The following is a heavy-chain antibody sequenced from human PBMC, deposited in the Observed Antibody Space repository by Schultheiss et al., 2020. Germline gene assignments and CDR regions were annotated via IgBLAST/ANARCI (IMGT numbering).Heavy chain of an antibody. CDR1: GYTFTGYY. Sequence: ASVKVSCKASGYTFTGYYMHWVRQAPGQGLEWMGWINPNSGGTNYAQKFQGRVTMTRDTSISTAYMELSSLRSEDTAVYYCARYGSGTYYYYGMDVWGQGTTVTVSS. D-gene: IGHD3-10*01. CDR2: INPNSGGT. V-gene: IGHV1-2*02. CDR3: ARYGSGTYYYYGMDV. J-gene: IGHJ6*02.